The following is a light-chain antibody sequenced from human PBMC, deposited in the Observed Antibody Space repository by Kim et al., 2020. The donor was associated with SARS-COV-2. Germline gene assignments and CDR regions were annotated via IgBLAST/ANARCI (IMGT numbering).Light chain of an antibody. Sequence: SASVGDRVTITCRASQSISSWLAWYQQKPGKAPKLLSYKASSLESGVPARFSGSGSGTEFTLTISSLQPDDCATYYCQQYNSYSYTFGQGTKLEI. J-gene: IGKJ2*01. CDR2: KAS. CDR1: QSISSW. V-gene: IGKV1-5*03. CDR3: QQYNSYSYT.